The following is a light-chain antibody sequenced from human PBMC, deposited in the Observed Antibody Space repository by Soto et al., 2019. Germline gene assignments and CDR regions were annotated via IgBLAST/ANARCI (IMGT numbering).Light chain of an antibody. J-gene: IGLJ1*01. CDR3: SSYTSSNSLV. Sequence: QPVLTMPASVSGSPGQSVTISCTGTSSDVGGYDFVSWYQQHPGKDPKLMMYDVSNRPSGVSNRLSGSKSGNTASLTISGLQAEDEADYYCSSYTSSNSLVFGTGTNVTVL. CDR1: SSDVGGYDF. CDR2: DVS. V-gene: IGLV2-14*03.